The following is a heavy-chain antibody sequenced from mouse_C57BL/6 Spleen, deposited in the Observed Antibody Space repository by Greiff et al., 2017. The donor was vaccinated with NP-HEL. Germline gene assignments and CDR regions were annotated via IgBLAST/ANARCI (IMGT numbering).Heavy chain of an antibody. D-gene: IGHD1-1*01. CDR2: IYPSDSET. CDR1: GYTFTSYW. CDR3: ARRGYGSSYVGFAY. Sequence: QVQLQQPGAELVRPGSSVKLSCKASGYTFTSYWMDWVKQRPGQGHEWIGNIYPSDSETHYNQKFKDKATLTVDKSSSTAYMQLSSLTSEDSAVYYCARRGYGSSYVGFAYWGQGTLVTVSA. V-gene: IGHV1-61*01. J-gene: IGHJ3*01.